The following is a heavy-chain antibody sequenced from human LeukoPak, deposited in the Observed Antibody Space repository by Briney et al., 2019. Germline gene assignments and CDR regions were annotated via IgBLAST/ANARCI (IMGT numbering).Heavy chain of an antibody. Sequence: SQTLSLTCAVSGGSISSGGYSWSWIRQPPGKGLEWIGEINHSGSTNYNPSLKSRVTISTDTSKNQFSLKLTSVTAADTAVYYCARRYCSITTCGTVDYWGQGTLVTVSS. D-gene: IGHD2-2*01. CDR3: ARRYCSITTCGTVDY. CDR1: GGSISSGGYS. CDR2: INHSGST. J-gene: IGHJ4*02. V-gene: IGHV4-30-2*01.